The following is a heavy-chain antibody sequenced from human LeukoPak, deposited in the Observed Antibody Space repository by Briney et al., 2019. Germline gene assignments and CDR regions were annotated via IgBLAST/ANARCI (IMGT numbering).Heavy chain of an antibody. CDR1: GFTFSSYW. J-gene: IGHJ4*02. V-gene: IGHV3-74*01. CDR2: INTDGSTT. D-gene: IGHD6-6*01. Sequence: GGSLRLSCAASGFTFSSYWMHWVRRAPGKGLVWVSRINTDGSTTNYADSVEGRFTISRDNAKNTLYLQMNSLRAEDTAVYYCTTDRSSIAVRPHWGQGTLVTVSS. CDR3: TTDRSSIAVRPH.